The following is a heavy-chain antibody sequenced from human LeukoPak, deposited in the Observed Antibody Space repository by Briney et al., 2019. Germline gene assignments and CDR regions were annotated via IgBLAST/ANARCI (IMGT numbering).Heavy chain of an antibody. D-gene: IGHD3-16*01. CDR3: AGHVDPYLIWAQPYFDY. Sequence: PSETLSLTCAVSGYSISSGYYWGWIRQPPGKGLEWIGSIYHSGSTYYNPSLKSRVTISVDTSKNQFSLKLSSVTAADTAVYYCAGHVDPYLIWAQPYFDYWGQGTLVTVSS. CDR1: GYSISSGYY. J-gene: IGHJ4*02. V-gene: IGHV4-38-2*01. CDR2: IYHSGST.